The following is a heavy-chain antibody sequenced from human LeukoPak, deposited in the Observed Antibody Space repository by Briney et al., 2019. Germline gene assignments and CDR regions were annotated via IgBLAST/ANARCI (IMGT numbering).Heavy chain of an antibody. CDR2: LNPNSGGT. CDR3: ARFYSGYGNYYYYMDV. D-gene: IGHD5-12*01. J-gene: IGHJ6*03. Sequence: APVKVPCKAFGYTFTSYYMHWVRQAPGQGLEWMGWLNPNSGGTNYAQKFQGRVTMSRDTSISTAYMELSRLKSDDTALYYCARFYSGYGNYYYYMDVWGKGTTVTVSS. V-gene: IGHV1-2*02. CDR1: GYTFTSYY.